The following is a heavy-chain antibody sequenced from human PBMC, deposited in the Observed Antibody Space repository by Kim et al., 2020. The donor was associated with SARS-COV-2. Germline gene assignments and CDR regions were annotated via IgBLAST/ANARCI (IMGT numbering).Heavy chain of an antibody. CDR1: GFTFSSYG. J-gene: IGHJ6*02. Sequence: GGSLRLSCAASGFTFSSYGMHWVRQAPGKGLEWVAVIWYDGSNKYYADSVKGRFTISRDNSKNTLYLQMNSLRAEDTAVYYCAKGDWRIISGYDLGGYGMDVWGQGTTVTVSS. CDR2: IWYDGSNK. D-gene: IGHD5-12*01. V-gene: IGHV3-33*06. CDR3: AKGDWRIISGYDLGGYGMDV.